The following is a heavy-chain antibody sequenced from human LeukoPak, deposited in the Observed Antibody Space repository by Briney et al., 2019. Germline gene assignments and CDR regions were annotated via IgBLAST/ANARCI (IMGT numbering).Heavy chain of an antibody. J-gene: IGHJ4*02. D-gene: IGHD6-13*01. CDR2: IYYTGST. CDR3: ARRRFSSSWRDY. Sequence: PSETLSLTCTVSGGSISSGSYYWGWIRKPPGKGLEWIGNIYYTGSTSYNPSLKSRVTMSVDTSKNQFSLKLKSVTTADTAVYYCARRRFSSSWRDYWGQGTLVTVSS. V-gene: IGHV4-39*01. CDR1: GGSISSGSYY.